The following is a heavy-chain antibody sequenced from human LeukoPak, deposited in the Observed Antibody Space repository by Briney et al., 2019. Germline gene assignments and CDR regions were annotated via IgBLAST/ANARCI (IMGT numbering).Heavy chain of an antibody. Sequence: GGSLRLSCAVSGFTFSSYWMSWVRQAPGKGLEWVANIKQDGSEKYYVDSVKGRFTISRDNAKNSLYLQMNSLRAEDTAVYYCARDGLVVPAAIQSGVFDYWGQGTLVTVSS. CDR1: GFTFSSYW. CDR3: ARDGLVVPAAIQSGVFDY. D-gene: IGHD2-2*01. V-gene: IGHV3-7*01. CDR2: IKQDGSEK. J-gene: IGHJ4*02.